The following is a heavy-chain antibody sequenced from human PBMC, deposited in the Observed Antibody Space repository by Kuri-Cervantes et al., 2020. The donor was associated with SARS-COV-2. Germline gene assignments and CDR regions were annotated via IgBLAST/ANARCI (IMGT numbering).Heavy chain of an antibody. D-gene: IGHD3-22*01. CDR2: INSDGSST. J-gene: IGHJ4*02. Sequence: GESLKISCSASGFIFSRYALHWVRQAPGKGLVWVSRINSDGSSTSYADSVKGRFTISRDNAKNTLYLQMNSLRAEDTAVYYCATQGTIYYYDTLWGQGTLITVSS. CDR3: ATQGTIYYYDTL. CDR1: GFIFSRYA. V-gene: IGHV3-74*01.